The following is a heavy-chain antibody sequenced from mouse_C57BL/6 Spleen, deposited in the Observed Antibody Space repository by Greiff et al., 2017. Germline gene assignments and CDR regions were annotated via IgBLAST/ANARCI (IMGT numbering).Heavy chain of an antibody. CDR1: GYAFSSSW. V-gene: IGHV1-82*01. D-gene: IGHD1-1*01. CDR2: IYPGDGDT. Sequence: QVQLQQSGPELVKPGASVKISCKASGYAFSSSWMNWVKQRPGQGLEWIGRIYPGDGDTNYNGKFKGKATLTADKSSSTAYMQLSSLTSEDSAVFFCARCDYYYSSPYPMDYWGQGTSVTVSS. J-gene: IGHJ4*01. CDR3: ARCDYYYSSPYPMDY.